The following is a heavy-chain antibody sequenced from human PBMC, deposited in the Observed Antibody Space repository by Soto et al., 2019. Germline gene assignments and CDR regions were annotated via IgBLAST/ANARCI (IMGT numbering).Heavy chain of an antibody. V-gene: IGHV3-33*01. J-gene: IGHJ6*02. CDR2: IWYDGSNK. D-gene: IGHD5-12*01. CDR3: AREFRIGVATMMDYYYGMDV. CDR1: GFTFGSYG. Sequence: SLRLSCAASGFTFGSYGMHWVRQAPGKGLEWVAVIWYDGSNKYYADSVKGRFTISRDNSKNTLYLQMNSLRAEDTAVYYCAREFRIGVATMMDYYYGMDVWGQGTTVTVSS.